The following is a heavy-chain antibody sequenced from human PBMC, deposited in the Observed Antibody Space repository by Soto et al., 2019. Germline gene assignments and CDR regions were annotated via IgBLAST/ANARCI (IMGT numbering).Heavy chain of an antibody. CDR1: GYTFINFA. D-gene: IGHD6-13*01. Sequence: GASVKVSCKASGYTFINFAISWVRQAPGQGLERMGWISADKGNTNYAQKFQGRVTMTTDTSTSTAYMELRSLRSDDTAVYYCARAPSFSSSFTLRAYYYYMDVWGKGTTVTVSS. CDR2: ISADKGNT. V-gene: IGHV1-18*01. CDR3: ARAPSFSSSFTLRAYYYYMDV. J-gene: IGHJ6*03.